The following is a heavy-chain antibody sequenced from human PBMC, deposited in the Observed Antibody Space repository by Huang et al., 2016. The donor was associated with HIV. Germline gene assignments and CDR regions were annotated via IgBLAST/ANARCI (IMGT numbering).Heavy chain of an antibody. J-gene: IGHJ4*02. CDR1: GYTFSGYA. V-gene: IGHV1-18*01. CDR2: VSPYNGDT. D-gene: IGHD3-16*01. Sequence: QVKLVQSGAEVKKPGASVKVSCKTSGYTFSGYAITWVRQAPGQGLEWRGLVSPYNGDTNYGQNLQGRVTMTTDMSTTTAYMELRSLTSDDTAIYYCARKFGRDFDYWGQGTLVTVSS. CDR3: ARKFGRDFDY.